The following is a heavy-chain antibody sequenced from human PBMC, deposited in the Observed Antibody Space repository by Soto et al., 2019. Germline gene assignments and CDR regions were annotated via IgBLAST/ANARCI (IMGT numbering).Heavy chain of an antibody. CDR3: TRLYCSGGSCYST. CDR2: IRSKANSYAT. CDR1: GFTFSGSA. Sequence: GGSLRLSCAASGFTFSGSAMHWVRQASGKGLEWVGRIRSKANSYATAYAASVKGRFTISRDDSKNTAYLQMNSLRTEDTAVYYCTRLYCSGGSCYSTWGQGTLVTV. J-gene: IGHJ5*02. V-gene: IGHV3-73*01. D-gene: IGHD2-15*01.